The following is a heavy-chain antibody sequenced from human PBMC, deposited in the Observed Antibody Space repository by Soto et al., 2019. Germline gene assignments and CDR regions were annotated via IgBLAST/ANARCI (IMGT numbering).Heavy chain of an antibody. CDR3: AREWLVRGTGYYYYGMDV. J-gene: IGHJ6*02. Sequence: QTLSLTCAISGDSVSSNSAAWNWIRQSPSRGLEWLGRTYYRSKWYNDYAVSVKSRITINPDTSKNQFSLQLNSVTPEDTAVYYCAREWLVRGTGYYYYGMDVSGPGTPLTVYS. CDR1: GDSVSSNSAA. V-gene: IGHV6-1*01. D-gene: IGHD6-19*01. CDR2: TYYRSKWYN.